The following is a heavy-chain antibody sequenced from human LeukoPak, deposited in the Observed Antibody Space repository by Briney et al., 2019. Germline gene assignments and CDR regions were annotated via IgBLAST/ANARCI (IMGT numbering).Heavy chain of an antibody. D-gene: IGHD3-3*01. V-gene: IGHV3-48*04. CDR1: GFAFSDFS. CDR2: ISSNSATM. CDR3: ASVPRITTFTVVTRRNWFDP. J-gene: IGHJ5*02. Sequence: PGGSLRLTCEASGFAFSDFSLNWVRQATGKGLEWISYISSNSATMEYADSVKGRFTISRDNAKNSVFLQMNSLRPEDTGVYYCASVPRITTFTVVTRRNWFDPWGQGTLVTVPS.